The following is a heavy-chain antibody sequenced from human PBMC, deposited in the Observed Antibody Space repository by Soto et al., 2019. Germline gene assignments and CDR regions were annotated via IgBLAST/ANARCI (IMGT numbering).Heavy chain of an antibody. Sequence: ASVKVSCKASGYTFTGYYMHWVRQAPGQGLEWMGWINPNSGGTNYAQKFQGWVTMTRDTSISTAYMELSRLRSDDTAVYYCARVGRVATPNGGMDVWGQGTTVTVSS. CDR1: GYTFTGYY. CDR2: INPNSGGT. J-gene: IGHJ6*02. CDR3: ARVGRVATPNGGMDV. D-gene: IGHD5-12*01. V-gene: IGHV1-2*04.